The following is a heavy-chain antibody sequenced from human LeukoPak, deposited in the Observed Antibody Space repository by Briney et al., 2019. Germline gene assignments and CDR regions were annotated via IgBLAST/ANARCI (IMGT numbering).Heavy chain of an antibody. CDR1: GFTFSSYA. Sequence: GGSLRLSCAASGFTFSSYAMHWVRKAPGKGLEWVAVISYDGSNKYYADSVKGRFTISRDNSKNTLYLQMNSLRAEDTAVYYCAREPRNYDFWSGYSTRPNGMDVWGQGTTVTVSS. CDR2: ISYDGSNK. J-gene: IGHJ6*02. V-gene: IGHV3-30*04. D-gene: IGHD3-3*01. CDR3: AREPRNYDFWSGYSTRPNGMDV.